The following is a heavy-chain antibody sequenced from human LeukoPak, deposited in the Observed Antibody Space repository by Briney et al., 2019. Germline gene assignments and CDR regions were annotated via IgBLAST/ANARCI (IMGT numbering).Heavy chain of an antibody. V-gene: IGHV4-59*01. D-gene: IGHD5-12*01. J-gene: IGHJ3*02. Sequence: PSETLSLTCIVSGGSISSYYWSWIRQPPGKGLEWIGYIYYSGSTNYNPSLKSRVTISVDTSKNQFSLKLSSVTAADTAVYYCAREPRAVDIVARGAFDIWGQGTMVTVSS. CDR2: IYYSGST. CDR1: GGSISSYY. CDR3: AREPRAVDIVARGAFDI.